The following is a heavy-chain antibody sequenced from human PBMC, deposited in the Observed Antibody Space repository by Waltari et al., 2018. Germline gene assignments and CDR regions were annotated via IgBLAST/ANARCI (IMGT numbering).Heavy chain of an antibody. CDR2: INHSGST. CDR3: ARGGQWKFDY. Sequence: QVQLQQWGAGLLKPSETLSLTCVVYGGSFSGYYWGWIRQSPGKGLEWIGEINHSGSTNPNPSLKSRVTISVDTSKNQFSLKVSSVTAADTAVYYCARGGQWKFDYWGQGTLVTVSS. V-gene: IGHV4-34*01. CDR1: GGSFSGYY. D-gene: IGHD6-19*01. J-gene: IGHJ4*02.